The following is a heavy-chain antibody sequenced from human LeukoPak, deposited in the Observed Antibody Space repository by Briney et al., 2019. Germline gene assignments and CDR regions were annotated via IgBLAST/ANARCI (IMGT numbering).Heavy chain of an antibody. CDR2: ISYDGSNK. CDR1: GFTFSSYA. Sequence: GRSLRLSCAASGFTFSSYAMHWVRQAPGKGLEWVAVISYDGSNKYYADSVKGRFTISRDNSKNTLYLQMNSLRAEDTAVYYCARDRYSYGPGWYFDLWGRGTLVTVSS. J-gene: IGHJ2*01. D-gene: IGHD5-18*01. V-gene: IGHV3-30-3*01. CDR3: ARDRYSYGPGWYFDL.